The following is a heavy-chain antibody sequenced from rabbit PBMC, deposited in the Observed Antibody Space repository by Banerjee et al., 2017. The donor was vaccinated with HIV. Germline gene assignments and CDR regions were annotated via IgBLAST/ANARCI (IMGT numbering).Heavy chain of an antibody. D-gene: IGHD1-1*01. CDR3: ARHTSSSSYYEDFNL. CDR1: GLDFSSSYW. V-gene: IGHV1S40*01. J-gene: IGHJ4*01. CDR2: IYAGSSGST. Sequence: QSLEESGGDLVKPGASLTLTCKASGLDFSSSYWICWVRQAPGKGLEWIACIYAGSSGSTYYASWAKGRFTISKTSSTTVTLQMTSLTAADTATYFCARHTSSSSYYEDFNLWGPGTLVTVS.